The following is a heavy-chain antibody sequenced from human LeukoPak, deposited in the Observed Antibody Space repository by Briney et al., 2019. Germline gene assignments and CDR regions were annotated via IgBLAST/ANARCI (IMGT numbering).Heavy chain of an antibody. CDR3: ARDRLYCSSTSCEENYYYGMDV. Sequence: GGSLRLSCAASGFTFSSYEMNWVRQAPGKGLEWVSYISSSGSTIYYADSVKGRFTISRDNAKNSLYLQMNSLRAEDTTAYYCARDRLYCSSTSCEENYYYGMDVWGKGTTVTVSS. V-gene: IGHV3-48*03. CDR1: GFTFSSYE. D-gene: IGHD2-2*01. J-gene: IGHJ6*04. CDR2: ISSSGSTI.